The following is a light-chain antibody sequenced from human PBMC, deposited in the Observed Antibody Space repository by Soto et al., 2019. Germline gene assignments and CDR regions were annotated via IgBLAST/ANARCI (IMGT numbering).Light chain of an antibody. CDR1: SSNIGSKT. CDR2: NND. J-gene: IGLJ3*02. Sequence: QAVVTQPPSASGTPGQRVNISCSGSSSNIGSKTVNWYQQLPGTAPKLLIYNNDQRPSGVPDRFSGSKSGTSASLAISGLQSEDETDYYCAAWDASLNGWVFGGGTKVTVL. CDR3: AAWDASLNGWV. V-gene: IGLV1-44*01.